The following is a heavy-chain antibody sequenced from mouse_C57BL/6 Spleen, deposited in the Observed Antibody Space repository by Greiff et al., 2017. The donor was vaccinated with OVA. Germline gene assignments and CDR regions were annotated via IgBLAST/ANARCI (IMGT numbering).Heavy chain of an antibody. Sequence: QVQLQQPGAELVKPGASVKLSCKASGYTFTSYWMHWVKQRPGRGLEWIGRIDPNSGGTKYNEKFKSKATLTVDKPSSTADMQLSSLTSEDSAVYYCARRGYDYDDAMDYWGQGTSVTVSS. V-gene: IGHV1-72*01. CDR1: GYTFTSYW. CDR3: ARRGYDYDDAMDY. CDR2: IDPNSGGT. D-gene: IGHD2-4*01. J-gene: IGHJ4*01.